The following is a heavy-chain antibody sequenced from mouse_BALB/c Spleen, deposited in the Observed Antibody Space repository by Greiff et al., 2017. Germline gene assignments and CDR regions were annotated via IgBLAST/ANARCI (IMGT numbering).Heavy chain of an antibody. CDR1: GFTFTDYY. CDR2: IRNKANGYTT. J-gene: IGHJ4*01. D-gene: IGHD2-2*01. Sequence: EVMLVESGGGLVQPGGSLRLSCATSGFTFTDYYMSWVRQPPGKALEWLGFIRNKANGYTTEYSASVKGRFTISRDNSQSILYLQMNTLRAEDSATYYCAVYGYSMDYWGQGTSVTVSS. CDR3: AVYGYSMDY. V-gene: IGHV7-3*02.